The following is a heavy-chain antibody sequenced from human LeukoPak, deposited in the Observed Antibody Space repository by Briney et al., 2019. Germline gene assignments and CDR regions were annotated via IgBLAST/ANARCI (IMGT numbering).Heavy chain of an antibody. Sequence: SETLSLTCTVSGGSISSYYWSWIRQPAGKGLEWIGRIYTSGSTNYNPSLKSRVTMSVDTSKNQSSLKLSSVTAADTAMYFCARSFSEKFYFEPWGQGTLVTVSS. CDR1: GGSISSYY. CDR2: IYTSGST. J-gene: IGHJ4*02. D-gene: IGHD1-26*01. CDR3: ARSFSEKFYFEP. V-gene: IGHV4-4*07.